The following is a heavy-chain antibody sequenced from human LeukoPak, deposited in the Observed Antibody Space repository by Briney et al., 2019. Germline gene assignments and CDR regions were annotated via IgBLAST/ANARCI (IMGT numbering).Heavy chain of an antibody. CDR1: GFTFSSHD. CDR2: ISSGSGTI. Sequence: QPGGSLRLSCAASGFTFSSHDMNWVRQAPGKGLEWVSYISSGSGTIYYADSVKGRFTISRDNAKNTLYLQMNSLRVEDTAVYYCAGSWFYRDYFEYWGQGTLVTVSS. J-gene: IGHJ4*02. CDR3: AGSWFYRDYFEY. V-gene: IGHV3-48*01. D-gene: IGHD3-10*01.